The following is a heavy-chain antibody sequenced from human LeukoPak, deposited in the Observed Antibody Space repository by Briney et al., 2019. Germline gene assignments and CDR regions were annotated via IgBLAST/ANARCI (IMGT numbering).Heavy chain of an antibody. V-gene: IGHV1-69*01. CDR2: IIPIFGTA. J-gene: IGHJ4*02. CDR3: ARGPSSGYYGSGSYYNGDY. D-gene: IGHD3-10*01. Sequence: SVKVSCTASGGTFSSYAISWVRQAPGQGLEWMGGIIPIFGTANYAQKFQGRVTITADESTSTAYMELSSLRSEDTAVYYCARGPSSGYYGSGSYYNGDYWGQGTLVTVSS. CDR1: GGTFSSYA.